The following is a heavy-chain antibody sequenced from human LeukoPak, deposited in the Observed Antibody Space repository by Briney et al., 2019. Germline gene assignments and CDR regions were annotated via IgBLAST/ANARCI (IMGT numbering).Heavy chain of an antibody. CDR3: ARAKYVANFDY. J-gene: IGHJ4*02. V-gene: IGHV4-34*01. CDR2: INHSGST. CDR1: GGSFSGYY. D-gene: IGHD3-16*01. Sequence: SETLSLTCAVYGGSFSGYYWSWIRQPPGKGLEWIGEINHSGSTNYNPSLKSRVTISVDTSKNQFSLKLSSVTAADTAVYYCARAKYVANFDYWGQGTLVTVSS.